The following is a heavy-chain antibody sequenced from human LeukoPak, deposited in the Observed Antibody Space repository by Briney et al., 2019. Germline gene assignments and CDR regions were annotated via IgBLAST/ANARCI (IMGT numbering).Heavy chain of an antibody. Sequence: SETLSLTCTVSGGSISSHYWSWIRQPAGKGLEWIGRIYTSGSTNYNPSLKSRVTMSVDTSKNQFSLKLSSVTAADTAVYYCARDQLDYYDSSGYSPSYYYGMDVWGQGTTVTVSS. J-gene: IGHJ6*02. CDR2: IYTSGST. CDR3: ARDQLDYYDSSGYSPSYYYGMDV. D-gene: IGHD3-22*01. CDR1: GGSISSHY. V-gene: IGHV4-4*07.